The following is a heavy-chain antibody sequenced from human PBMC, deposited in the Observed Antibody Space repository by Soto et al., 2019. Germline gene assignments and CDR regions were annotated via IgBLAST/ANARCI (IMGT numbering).Heavy chain of an antibody. Sequence: GGSLRLSCAASGFTFSPYYMSWVRQAPGKGLEWLAMTTQDGNDKHYVDSVRGRFTISRDNAENTLYLQMNSLRVEDTAVYYCVRGDGDYHDGNGYLGRHWGQGTLVTVS. CDR1: GFTFSPYY. D-gene: IGHD3-22*01. J-gene: IGHJ4*02. CDR3: VRGDGDYHDGNGYLGRH. V-gene: IGHV3-7*04. CDR2: TTQDGNDK.